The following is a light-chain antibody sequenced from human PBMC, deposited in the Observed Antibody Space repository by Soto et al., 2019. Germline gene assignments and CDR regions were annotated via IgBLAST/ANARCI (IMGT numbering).Light chain of an antibody. J-gene: IGKJ2*03. CDR2: GAS. V-gene: IGKV3-20*01. Sequence: EIVLTQSPAILSVSPGERATLSCRASQTVSSNYLAWYQQKPGQAPRLLIYGASSRATGIPYRISGSGSGTDFTLTISRLEPEDFAMFYCQQYGSSPYSFGQGTKLAIK. CDR1: QTVSSNY. CDR3: QQYGSSPYS.